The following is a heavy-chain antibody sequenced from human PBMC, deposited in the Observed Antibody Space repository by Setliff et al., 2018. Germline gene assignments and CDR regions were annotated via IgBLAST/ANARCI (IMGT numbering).Heavy chain of an antibody. J-gene: IGHJ4*02. V-gene: IGHV3-21*01. Sequence: PGGSLRLSCAASGFTFSSYSLNWVRQAPGKGLEWVSSISSSSSYIDYADSVQGRFTISRDNAKNSLYLQMNSLRAEDTALYFCARPGRSNYWDSFDYWGQGILVTVSS. CDR1: GFTFSSYS. CDR2: ISSSSSYI. D-gene: IGHD3-10*01. CDR3: ARPGRSNYWDSFDY.